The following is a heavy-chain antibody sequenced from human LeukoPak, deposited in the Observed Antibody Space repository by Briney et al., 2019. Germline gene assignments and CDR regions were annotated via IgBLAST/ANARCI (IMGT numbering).Heavy chain of an antibody. CDR3: AGKRHSSSWLPDY. D-gene: IGHD6-13*01. J-gene: IGHJ4*02. CDR2: IIPIFGTA. CDR1: GCTFSSYA. V-gene: IGHV1-69*13. Sequence: ASVKVSCKASGCTFSSYAISWVRQAPGQGLEWMGGIIPIFGTANYAQKFQGRVTITADESTSTAYMELSSLRSEDTAVYYCAGKRHSSSWLPDYWGQGTLVTVSS.